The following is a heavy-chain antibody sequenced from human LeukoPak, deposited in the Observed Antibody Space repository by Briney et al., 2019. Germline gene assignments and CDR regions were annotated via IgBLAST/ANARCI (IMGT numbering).Heavy chain of an antibody. J-gene: IGHJ4*02. D-gene: IGHD3-22*01. CDR1: GFTFSSYA. V-gene: IGHV3-23*01. CDR2: VSVSGGYS. Sequence: GGSLRLSCAASGFTFSSYAMGWVRQASGKGLEWVSAVSVSGGYSYYADSVKGRFTISRDNSESTLYLQMNSLRVEDAAIYYCAKYYDSSGYYYAYFDYWGQGSLVTVSS. CDR3: AKYYDSSGYYYAYFDY.